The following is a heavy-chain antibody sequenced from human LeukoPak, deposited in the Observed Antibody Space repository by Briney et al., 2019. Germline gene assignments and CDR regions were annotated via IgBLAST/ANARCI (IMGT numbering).Heavy chain of an antibody. J-gene: IGHJ1*01. CDR2: ISSSSSYI. D-gene: IGHD3-22*01. CDR1: GFTFSSYS. Sequence: GGSLRLSCAASGFTFSSYSMNWVRQAPGKGLEWVSSISSSSSYIYYADSVKGRFTISRDNAKNSLYLQMNSLRAEDTAVYYCAREGDTMIEVVKYFQHWGQGTLVTVSS. CDR3: AREGDTMIEVVKYFQH. V-gene: IGHV3-21*01.